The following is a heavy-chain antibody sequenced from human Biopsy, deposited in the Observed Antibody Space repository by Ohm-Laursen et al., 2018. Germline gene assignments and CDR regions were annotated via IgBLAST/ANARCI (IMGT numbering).Heavy chain of an antibody. Sequence: GASVKVSRKASGYTFTSHDINWVRQATGQGLEWMGWMSPNTGNTVYAQRFQDRVTMTSDTSTGTAYMESTSLTSDDTAVYFCARWETTLGRSLDSWGQGTLVAVSS. J-gene: IGHJ4*02. V-gene: IGHV1-8*01. CDR2: MSPNTGNT. CDR3: ARWETTLGRSLDS. CDR1: GYTFTSHD. D-gene: IGHD1-26*01.